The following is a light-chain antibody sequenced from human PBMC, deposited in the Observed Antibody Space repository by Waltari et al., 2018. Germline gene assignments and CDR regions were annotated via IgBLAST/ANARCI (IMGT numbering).Light chain of an antibody. CDR2: DAS. Sequence: DIQMTQSPSSLSASVGDRVTITCQASQDIKTYLNWYQQKPGKAPKVLIYDASNLETGVSSIFSGSGDGTDFSFTSSSLQPEDIATYYCQQYEDVYTFGQGTKLEIK. CDR1: QDIKTY. V-gene: IGKV1-33*01. CDR3: QQYEDVYT. J-gene: IGKJ2*01.